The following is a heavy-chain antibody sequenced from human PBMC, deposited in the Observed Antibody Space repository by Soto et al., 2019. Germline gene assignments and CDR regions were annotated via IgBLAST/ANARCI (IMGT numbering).Heavy chain of an antibody. CDR3: ARGTIFDMSMDV. D-gene: IGHD3-3*01. V-gene: IGHV1-46*01. J-gene: IGHJ6*02. CDR2: INPSGGST. CDR1: GYTFTSYY. Sequence: ASVKVSCKASGYTFTSYYMNWVLQAPGQGLEWMGIINPSGGSTSYAQKFQGRVTMTRDTSTSTVYMELNSLRAEDTAVYYCARGTIFDMSMDVWGQGTTVTVSS.